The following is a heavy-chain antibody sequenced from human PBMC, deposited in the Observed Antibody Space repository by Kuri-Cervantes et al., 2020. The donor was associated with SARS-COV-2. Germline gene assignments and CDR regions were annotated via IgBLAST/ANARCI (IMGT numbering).Heavy chain of an antibody. D-gene: IGHD5-12*01. V-gene: IGHV3-30*03. CDR3: ARGGYDSPIFYYYGMDV. Sequence: GGSLRLSCAASGFTFNTYGIHWVRQAPGKGLEWVAVISFNGGDKYYSDSVKGRFTISRDNSKNSLYLQMNSLRDEDAAVYYCARGGYDSPIFYYYGMDVWGQGTTVTVSS. CDR1: GFTFNTYG. J-gene: IGHJ6*02. CDR2: ISFNGGDK.